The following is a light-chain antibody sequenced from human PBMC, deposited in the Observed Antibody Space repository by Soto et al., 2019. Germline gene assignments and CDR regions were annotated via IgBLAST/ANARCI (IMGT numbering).Light chain of an antibody. CDR3: QQTYSTRRT. J-gene: IGKJ1*01. Sequence: DTQMTQSPSSLSASVGDRIIITCRASQTVSTYLNWYQQKPGKAPTLLISATSTLQSGVPSRFSGSRSGTEFTLTITCLQPEDFATYYCQQTYSTRRTFGKETKVAIK. CDR2: ATS. V-gene: IGKV1-39*01. CDR1: QTVSTY.